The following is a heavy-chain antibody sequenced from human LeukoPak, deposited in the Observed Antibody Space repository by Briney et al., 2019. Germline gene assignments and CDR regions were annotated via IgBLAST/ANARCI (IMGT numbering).Heavy chain of an antibody. J-gene: IGHJ4*02. CDR3: ARGGRAAAGPPNDY. CDR2: IWYDGSNK. CDR1: GFTFSSYG. V-gene: IGHV3-33*01. D-gene: IGHD6-13*01. Sequence: GGSLRLSCAASGFTFSSYGMHWVRQAPGKGLEWVAVIWYDGSNKYYADSVKGRFTISRDNSKNTLYLQMNSLRAEDTAVYYCARGGRAAAGPPNDYWGQETLVTVSS.